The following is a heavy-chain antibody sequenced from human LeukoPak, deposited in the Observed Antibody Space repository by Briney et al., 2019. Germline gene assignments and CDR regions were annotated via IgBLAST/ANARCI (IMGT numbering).Heavy chain of an antibody. CDR1: GYTFTSYG. Sequence: ASVKVSCKASGYTFTSYGISWVRQAPGQGLEWMGWISAYNGNTNYAQKLQGRVTMTTDTSTSTAYMELRSLRSDDTAVYYCARDPRANTTIVASFDYWGQGTLVTVSS. V-gene: IGHV1-18*01. CDR2: ISAYNGNT. J-gene: IGHJ4*02. D-gene: IGHD3-22*01. CDR3: ARDPRANTTIVASFDY.